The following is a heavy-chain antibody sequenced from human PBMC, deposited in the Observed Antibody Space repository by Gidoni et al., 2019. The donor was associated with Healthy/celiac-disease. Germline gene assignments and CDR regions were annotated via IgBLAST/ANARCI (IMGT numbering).Heavy chain of an antibody. CDR1: GFTVSSNY. J-gene: IGHJ4*02. D-gene: IGHD3-22*01. CDR3: ARAGDSDYDSSGYSP. V-gene: IGHV3-53*02. Sequence: EVQLVETGGGLIQPGGSLRLSCAASGFTVSSNYMSWVRQAPGKGLEWVSVIYSGGSTYYADSVKGRFTISRDNSKNTLYLQMNSLRAEDTAVYYCARAGDSDYDSSGYSPWGQGTLVTVSS. CDR2: IYSGGST.